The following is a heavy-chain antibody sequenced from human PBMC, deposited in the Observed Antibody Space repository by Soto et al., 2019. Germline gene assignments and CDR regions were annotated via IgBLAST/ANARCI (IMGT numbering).Heavy chain of an antibody. CDR1: GDTISSSRYY. Sequence: PSETLALTCTVSGDTISSSRYYWGWIRQPPGKGLEWIGSINHSGSTNYNPSLKSRVTISVDTSKNQFSLKLSSVTAADTAVYYCARFRPSSSSWYDAFDIWGQGTMVTVS. V-gene: IGHV4-39*07. D-gene: IGHD6-13*01. J-gene: IGHJ3*02. CDR2: INHSGST. CDR3: ARFRPSSSSWYDAFDI.